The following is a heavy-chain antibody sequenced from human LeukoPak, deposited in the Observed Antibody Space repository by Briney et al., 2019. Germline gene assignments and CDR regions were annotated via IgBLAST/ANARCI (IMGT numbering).Heavy chain of an antibody. CDR3: TKDMWTTVTTIDY. J-gene: IGHJ4*02. CDR2: ISYDGSNK. D-gene: IGHD4-17*01. Sequence: PGGSLRLSCAASGFTFSSYGMHWVRQAPGKGLEWVAVISYDGSNKYYADSVKGRFTISRDNTKNTLYLQMNSLRAEDTAVYYCTKDMWTTVTTIDYWGQGTLVAVSS. CDR1: GFTFSSYG. V-gene: IGHV3-30*18.